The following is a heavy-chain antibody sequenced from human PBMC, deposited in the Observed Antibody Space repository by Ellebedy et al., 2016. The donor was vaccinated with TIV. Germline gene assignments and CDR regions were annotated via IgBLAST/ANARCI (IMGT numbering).Heavy chain of an antibody. CDR2: ISYGGGLS. Sequence: GGSLRLXXAASGFTFTSYPLHWVRQAPGKGLERVAVISYGGGLSLYADSVKGRFTISRDDSKNTLYLQMNSLRADDTAVYYCARDPVRGSPDYFDYWGQGTLVTVSS. CDR3: ARDPVRGSPDYFDY. V-gene: IGHV3-30-3*01. CDR1: GFTFTSYP. D-gene: IGHD5-12*01. J-gene: IGHJ4*02.